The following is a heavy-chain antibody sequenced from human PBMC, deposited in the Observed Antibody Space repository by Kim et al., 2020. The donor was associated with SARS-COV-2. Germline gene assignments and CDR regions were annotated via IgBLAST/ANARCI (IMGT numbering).Heavy chain of an antibody. CDR2: IYSGGST. D-gene: IGHD2-2*01. J-gene: IGHJ3*02. CDR3: ARQLGYCSSTSCYSAAFDI. V-gene: IGHV3-66*04. CDR1: GFTVSSNY. Sequence: GGSLRLSCAASGFTVSSNYMSWVRQAPGKGLEWVSVIYSGGSTYYADSVKGRFTISRDNSKNTLYLQMNSLRAEDTAVYYCARQLGYCSSTSCYSAAFDIWGQGTMVTVSS.